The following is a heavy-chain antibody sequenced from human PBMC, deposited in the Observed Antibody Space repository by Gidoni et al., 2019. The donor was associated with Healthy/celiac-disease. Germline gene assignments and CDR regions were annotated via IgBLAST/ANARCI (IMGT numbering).Heavy chain of an antibody. Sequence: QVQLVQSGAEVKKPGASVKVSCKASGYTFTSYYMHWARQAPGQGLEWMGILNPSGGSTSYAQKFQGRVTMTRDTSTSTVYMELSSLRSEDTAVYYCARDSYSSSSEWTYYYYYGMDVWGQGTTVTVSS. CDR2: LNPSGGST. J-gene: IGHJ6*02. V-gene: IGHV1-46*01. D-gene: IGHD6-6*01. CDR3: ARDSYSSSSEWTYYYYYGMDV. CDR1: GYTFTSYY.